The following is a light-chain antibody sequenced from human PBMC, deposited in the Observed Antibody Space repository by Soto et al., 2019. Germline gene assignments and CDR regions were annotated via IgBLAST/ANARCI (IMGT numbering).Light chain of an antibody. J-gene: IGKJ1*01. CDR2: DAS. Sequence: PMTQSPSTLSATVGDRVTITCRASQSISGWLAWYQQKPGKAPKLLIYDASSLETGVPSRFSGSGSGTEFTLTISSLQPDDFATYYCQQYNGFSPTLGQGTKVDI. CDR1: QSISGW. CDR3: QQYNGFSPT. V-gene: IGKV1-5*01.